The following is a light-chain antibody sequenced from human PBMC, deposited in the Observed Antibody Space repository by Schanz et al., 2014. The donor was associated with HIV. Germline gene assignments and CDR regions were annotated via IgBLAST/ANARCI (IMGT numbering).Light chain of an antibody. V-gene: IGLV1-44*01. CDR1: SSNIKIHT. CDR2: NTY. Sequence: QSVLTQPPSASGTPGQRVTISCSGSSSNIKIHTVNWLQHPPGPDPTLLIYNTYHRPSGVPDRFSGSESGTSASLAISGLQSEDEADYYCGTWDDSLKGWVFGGGTKLTV. J-gene: IGLJ3*02. CDR3: GTWDDSLKGWV.